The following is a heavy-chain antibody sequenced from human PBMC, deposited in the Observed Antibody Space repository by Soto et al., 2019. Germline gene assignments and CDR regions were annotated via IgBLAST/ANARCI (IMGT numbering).Heavy chain of an antibody. Sequence: QVQLQESGPGLVKPSQTLSLTCTVSGGSISSGGYYWSWIRQHPGKGLEWIGYIYYSGSTYYNPSLKSRVTISVDTSKNQFSLKLSSVAAADTAVYYCAGVVDIVATIFVGYFDYWGQGTLVTVSS. CDR2: IYYSGST. J-gene: IGHJ4*02. D-gene: IGHD5-12*01. V-gene: IGHV4-31*03. CDR1: GGSISSGGYY. CDR3: AGVVDIVATIFVGYFDY.